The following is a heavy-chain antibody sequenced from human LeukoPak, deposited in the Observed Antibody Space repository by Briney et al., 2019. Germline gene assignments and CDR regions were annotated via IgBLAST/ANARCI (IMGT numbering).Heavy chain of an antibody. CDR2: ISSSSSYI. V-gene: IGHV3-21*01. Sequence: GGSLRLSCAASGLTFSSYSMNWVRQAPGKGLEWVSSISSSSSYIYYADSVKGRFTISRDNAKNSLYLQMNSLRAGDTAVYYCARVAVYYYYGMDVWGQGTTVTVSS. CDR1: GLTFSSYS. CDR3: ARVAVYYYYGMDV. J-gene: IGHJ6*02.